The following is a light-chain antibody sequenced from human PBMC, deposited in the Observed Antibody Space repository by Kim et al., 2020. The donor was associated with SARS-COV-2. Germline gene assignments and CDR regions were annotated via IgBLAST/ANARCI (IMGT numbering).Light chain of an antibody. CDR1: SSDVGDYDF. CDR2: EVT. Sequence: SALTQPPSASGSPGQSVTISCTGTSSDVGDYDFVSWYQQHPGKAPKLIIYEVTKRPSGVPDRFSGSKSDDTASLTVSGLQAEDEADYYCSSYAGSNNLIFGGGTQLTVL. CDR3: SSYAGSNNLI. V-gene: IGLV2-8*01. J-gene: IGLJ2*01.